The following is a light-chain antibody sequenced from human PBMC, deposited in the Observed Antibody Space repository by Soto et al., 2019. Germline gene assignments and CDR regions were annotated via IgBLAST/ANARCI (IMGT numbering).Light chain of an antibody. V-gene: IGKV1-5*01. J-gene: IGKJ1*01. Sequence: DIQITQSPSTLSASVGDRVTITCRASQSISSWLAWYQQKPGKAPKVLIYDASNLESGVPLRFSGSGSGTEFTLTISSLQPDDTATYYCQQYNTYSWTFGQGTKVEIK. CDR2: DAS. CDR3: QQYNTYSWT. CDR1: QSISSW.